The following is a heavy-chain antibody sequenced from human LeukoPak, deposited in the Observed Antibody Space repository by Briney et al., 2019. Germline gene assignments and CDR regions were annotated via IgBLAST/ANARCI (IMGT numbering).Heavy chain of an antibody. D-gene: IGHD6-13*01. Sequence: SETLSLTCTVSGGSISGYYWSWIRQPPGKGLEWIGYIYNSGSTNYNPSLKSRVTISVDRSKNQFSLKLSSVTAADTAVYYCARGLAAAGRRAYYFDYWGQGTLVTVSS. J-gene: IGHJ4*02. CDR3: ARGLAAAGRRAYYFDY. CDR2: IYNSGST. CDR1: GGSISGYY. V-gene: IGHV4-59*12.